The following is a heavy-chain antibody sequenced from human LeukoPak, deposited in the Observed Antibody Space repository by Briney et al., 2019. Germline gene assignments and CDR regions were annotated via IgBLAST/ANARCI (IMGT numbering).Heavy chain of an antibody. J-gene: IGHJ4*02. V-gene: IGHV3-23*01. CDR2: ISGSGGST. D-gene: IGHD6-13*01. Sequence: PGGSLRLSCAASGFTFSSYAMSWVRQAPGKGLEWVSAISGSGGSTYYADSVKGRFTISRDNSKNMLYLQMNSLRAEDTAVYYCAKSFRAAAGMFGDYWGQGTLVTVSS. CDR3: AKSFRAAAGMFGDY. CDR1: GFTFSSYA.